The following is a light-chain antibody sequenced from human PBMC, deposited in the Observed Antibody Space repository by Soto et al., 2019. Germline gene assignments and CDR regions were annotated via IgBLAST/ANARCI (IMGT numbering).Light chain of an antibody. CDR1: DSNIGNNY. Sequence: QSVLTQPPSVSAAPGQKVTISCSGSDSNIGNNYVSWYQHLPGTAPKLLIYDNNNRPSGIPDRFSGSKSGTSATLGITGLQTGDEADYYCATWDNSLSAAVFGPGTKVTVL. V-gene: IGLV1-51*01. CDR2: DNN. J-gene: IGLJ1*01. CDR3: ATWDNSLSAAV.